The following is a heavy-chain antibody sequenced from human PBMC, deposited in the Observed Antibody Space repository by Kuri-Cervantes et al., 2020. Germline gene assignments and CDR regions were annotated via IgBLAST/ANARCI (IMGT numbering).Heavy chain of an antibody. V-gene: IGHV4-34*01. CDR3: ARDGGLGYYYYYGMDV. CDR2: INHSGST. Sequence: GSLRLSCAVYGGSFSGYYWSWIRQPPGKGLEWIGEINHSGSTNYNPSLKSRVTISVDTSKNQFSLKLSSATAADTAVYYCARDGGLGYYYYYGMDVWGQGTTVTVSS. D-gene: IGHD3-16*01. CDR1: GGSFSGYY. J-gene: IGHJ6*02.